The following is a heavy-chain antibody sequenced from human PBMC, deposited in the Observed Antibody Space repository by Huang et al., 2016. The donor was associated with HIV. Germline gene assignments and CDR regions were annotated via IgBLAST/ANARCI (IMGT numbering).Heavy chain of an antibody. CDR2: ISYDGRNK. Sequence: QVQLVESGGGVVEPGRSLRVSCAASGFSFSDSGMHWVRQGTGKGLGWVAVISYDGRNKFYADSVKGRFTISRDNSKNTVYLQMNSLRAGDTAVYYCAKDRRAYYYGSGIEYWGQGARVTVSS. J-gene: IGHJ4*02. CDR1: GFSFSDSG. V-gene: IGHV3-30*18. CDR3: AKDRRAYYYGSGIEY. D-gene: IGHD3-10*01.